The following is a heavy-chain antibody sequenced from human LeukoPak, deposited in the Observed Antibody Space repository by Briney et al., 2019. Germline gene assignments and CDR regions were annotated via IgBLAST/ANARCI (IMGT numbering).Heavy chain of an antibody. V-gene: IGHV4-59*08. D-gene: IGHD5-12*01. CDR3: ARHSRSAYTGYENAFDI. J-gene: IGHJ3*02. CDR2: IYYSGST. CDR1: GGSISSYY. Sequence: PSETLSLTCTVSGGSISSYYWSWIRQPPGKGLEWIGYIYYSGSTNYNPPLKSRVTISVDTSKNQFSLKLSSVTAADTAVYYCARHSRSAYTGYENAFDIWGQGTMVTVSS.